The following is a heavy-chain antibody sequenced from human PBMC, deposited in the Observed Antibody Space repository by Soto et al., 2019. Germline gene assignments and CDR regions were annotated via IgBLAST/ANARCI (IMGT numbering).Heavy chain of an antibody. J-gene: IGHJ5*02. CDR3: AKSYCSGGSCFLA. CDR2: ISGSGGST. V-gene: IGHV3-23*01. D-gene: IGHD2-15*01. CDR1: GFTFSSYA. Sequence: TGGSLRLSCAASGFTFSSYARSWVRQAPGKGLEWVSAISGSGGSTYYADSVKGRFTISRDNSKNTLYLQMNSLRAEDTAVYYCAKSYCSGGSCFLAWGQGTLVTVSS.